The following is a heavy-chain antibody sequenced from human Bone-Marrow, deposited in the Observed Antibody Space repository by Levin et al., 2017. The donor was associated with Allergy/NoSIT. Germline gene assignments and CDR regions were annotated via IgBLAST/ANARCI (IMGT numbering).Heavy chain of an antibody. J-gene: IGHJ4*02. CDR1: RFTFIIYS. CDR2: ISYYLINK. CDR3: AKEFRAGGFCSGGSCYSVDY. D-gene: IGHD2-15*01. Sequence: SLILSCSSSRFTFIIYSTQLNRHAPHNFLYFFSFISYYLINKYYSYSFKGRFTISRDNSKNTLYLQMNSLRAEDTAVFYCAKEFRAGGFCSGGSCYSVDYWGQGTLVTVSS. V-gene: IGHV3-30*18.